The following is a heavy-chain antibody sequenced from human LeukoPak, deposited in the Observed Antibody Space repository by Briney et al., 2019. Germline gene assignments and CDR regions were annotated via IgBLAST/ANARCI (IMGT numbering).Heavy chain of an antibody. CDR1: GYSISSGYY. J-gene: IGHJ5*02. CDR3: ARRDQRNWFDP. Sequence: PSETLSLTCAVSGYSISSGYYWGGRRRPPGKGVELIANISHSASTYYNPSFKSRVTISLDTSKNHFSLKLTSVTAADTAMYYCARRDQRNWFDPWGQGTLVTVSS. CDR2: ISHSAST. V-gene: IGHV4-38-2*01. D-gene: IGHD2-2*01.